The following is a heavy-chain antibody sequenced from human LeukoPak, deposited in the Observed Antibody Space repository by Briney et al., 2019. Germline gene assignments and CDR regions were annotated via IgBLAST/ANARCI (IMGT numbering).Heavy chain of an antibody. CDR1: GFTFSSYA. CDR2: ISGSGGST. V-gene: IGHV3-23*01. CDR3: ARGYSGYRYFDY. D-gene: IGHD5-12*01. J-gene: IGHJ4*02. Sequence: GGSLRLSCAASGFTFSSYAMSWVRQAPGKGLEWVSAISGSGGSTYYADSVKGRFTISRDNSKNTLYLQMNSLRAEDTAVYYCARGYSGYRYFDYWGQGTLVTVSS.